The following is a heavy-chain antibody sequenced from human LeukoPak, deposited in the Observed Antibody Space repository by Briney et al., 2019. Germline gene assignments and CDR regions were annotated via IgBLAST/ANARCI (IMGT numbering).Heavy chain of an antibody. V-gene: IGHV3-21*01. Sequence: GGSLRLSCAASGFTFSSYSMNWVRQAPGKGLEWVSSISSSSSYIYYADSVKGRFTISRDNAKNSLYLQMNGLRAEDTAVYYCARAPPGTADNWFDPWGQGTLVTVSS. CDR2: ISSSSSYI. CDR1: GFTFSSYS. CDR3: ARAPPGTADNWFDP. D-gene: IGHD3-10*01. J-gene: IGHJ5*02.